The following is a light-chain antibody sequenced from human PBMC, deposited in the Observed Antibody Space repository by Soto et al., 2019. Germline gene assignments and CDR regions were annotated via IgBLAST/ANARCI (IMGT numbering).Light chain of an antibody. CDR2: DAS. J-gene: IGKJ1*01. CDR1: QSISTW. Sequence: QMTQSRSILSESVVERVTITRRASQSISTWLAWYQQKPEKAPKLLIHDASTLESGVKSRFSGSGSGTEFTLTIRRLQPDEFATYYCQKYNSYSEAVGQGNKVDIK. V-gene: IGKV1-5*01. CDR3: QKYNSYSEA.